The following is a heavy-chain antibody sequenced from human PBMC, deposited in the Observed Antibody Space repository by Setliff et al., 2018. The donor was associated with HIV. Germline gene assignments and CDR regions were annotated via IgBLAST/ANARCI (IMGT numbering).Heavy chain of an antibody. CDR1: GGSISSYY. CDR3: ASSYGSGSYYENYYYYYYMDV. CDR2: IYYSGST. Sequence: SETLSLTCTVSGGSISSYYWSWIRQPPGKGLEWIGYIYYSGSTNYNPSLKSRVTISVDTSKNQFSLKLSSVTAADTAVYYCASSYGSGSYYENYYYYYYMDVRGKGTTVTVSS. J-gene: IGHJ6*03. D-gene: IGHD3-10*01. V-gene: IGHV4-59*01.